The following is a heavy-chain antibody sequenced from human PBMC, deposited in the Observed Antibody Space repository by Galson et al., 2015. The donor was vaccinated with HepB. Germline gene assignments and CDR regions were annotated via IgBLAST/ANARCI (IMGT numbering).Heavy chain of an antibody. D-gene: IGHD5/OR15-5a*01. CDR3: ASGARVSSSFEY. J-gene: IGHJ4*02. V-gene: IGHV6-1*01. Sequence: CAISGDSVSSNSASWNWIRQSPSRGLEWLGMTSYRSKWYYDYAVSVKSRVSISVDMSKNQFSLTLDSVTAADTAVYYCASGARVSSSFEYWGQGTLVTVSS. CDR2: TSYRSKWYY. CDR1: GDSVSSNSAS.